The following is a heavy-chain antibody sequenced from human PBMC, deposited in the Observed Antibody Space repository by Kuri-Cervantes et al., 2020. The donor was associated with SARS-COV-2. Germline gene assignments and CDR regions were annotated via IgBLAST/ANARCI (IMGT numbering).Heavy chain of an antibody. CDR1: RFTFNNYA. D-gene: IGHD3-22*01. J-gene: IGHJ3*02. CDR3: AREAYNYYYDSSGYLLGGAFDI. CDR2: ISGSGDDT. V-gene: IGHV3-23*01. Sequence: GGSLRLSCADSRFTFNNYALIWVRQAPGKGLEWVSSISGSGDDTHYADSVKGRFTISRDNSKNTLYLQMNSLRAEDTAVYYCAREAYNYYYDSSGYLLGGAFDIWGQGTMVTVSS.